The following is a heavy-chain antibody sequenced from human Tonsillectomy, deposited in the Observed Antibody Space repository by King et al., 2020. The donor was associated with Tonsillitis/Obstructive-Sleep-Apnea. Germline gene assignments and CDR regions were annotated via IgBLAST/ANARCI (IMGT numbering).Heavy chain of an antibody. CDR2: IRSKAYGGTT. J-gene: IGHJ3*02. V-gene: IGHV3-49*04. D-gene: IGHD3-22*01. CDR1: GFTFGDYA. CDR3: TRASGDYYDSSGYYYVDFDI. Sequence: VQLVESGGGLVQPGRSLRLSCTTSGFTFGDYAMTWVRQAPGKGLEWVGFIRSKAYGGTTEYAASVKGRFTISRDDSKSIAYLQMTSLKTEDTAMYYCTRASGDYYDSSGYYYVDFDIWGQGTMVTVSS.